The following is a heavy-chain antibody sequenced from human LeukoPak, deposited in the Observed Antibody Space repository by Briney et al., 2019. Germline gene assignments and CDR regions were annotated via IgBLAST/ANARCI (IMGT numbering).Heavy chain of an antibody. CDR3: ARLIPGTTGLRKNYFDY. D-gene: IGHD1/OR15-1a*01. V-gene: IGHV4-4*09. J-gene: IGHJ4*02. CDR2: ISASGNT. CDR1: VDSISSSY. Sequence: PSETLSLTCTVSVDSISSSYWNWIRQTPGKGLEWIGYISASGNTNYNPSLKSRIIISVDMSKNQFSLKLSSVTAADTAVYYCARLIPGTTGLRKNYFDYWGQGTLVTVSS.